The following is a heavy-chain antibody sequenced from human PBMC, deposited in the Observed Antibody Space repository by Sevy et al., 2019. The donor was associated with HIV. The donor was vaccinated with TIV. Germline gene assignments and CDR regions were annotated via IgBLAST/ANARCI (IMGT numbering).Heavy chain of an antibody. Sequence: SETLSLTCTVSGDSISGYYWSWIRQPPGKGLEWIGYFYYSRSTNYNPSLKSRVTISVDTSKNQVSLKVSSVTTADTAVYYCARAYSEYYYGMDVWGPGTTVTVSS. CDR3: ARAYSEYYYGMDV. CDR2: FYYSRST. CDR1: GDSISGYY. D-gene: IGHD4-4*01. V-gene: IGHV4-59*01. J-gene: IGHJ6*02.